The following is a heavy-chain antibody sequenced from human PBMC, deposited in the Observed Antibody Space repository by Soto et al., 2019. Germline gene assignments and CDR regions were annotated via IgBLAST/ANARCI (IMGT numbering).Heavy chain of an antibody. CDR3: ANFVRSCGGTTCYTRADV. CDR1: GGSVSSDTHY. V-gene: IGHV4-61*01. J-gene: IGHJ6*02. D-gene: IGHD2-15*01. Sequence: PSETLSLTCSVSGGSVSSDTHYWSWIRQPPGKPLEWIGFIYSSGSTNYNPSLKSRVTMSVDTSKNQFSLRLRSVIVADTAVYHCANFVRSCGGTTCYTRADVWGQGTTVTVSS. CDR2: IYSSGST.